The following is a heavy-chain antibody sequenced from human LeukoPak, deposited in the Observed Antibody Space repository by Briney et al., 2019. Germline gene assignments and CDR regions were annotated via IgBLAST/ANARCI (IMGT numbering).Heavy chain of an antibody. V-gene: IGHV3-21*01. CDR3: ARGYDWYFDL. CDR1: GFTFSDYG. D-gene: IGHD1-14*01. J-gene: IGHJ2*01. Sequence: TGGSLRLSCAASGFTFSDYGMNWVRQAPGKGLEWVLSISISSSYIYYPYSMKGRFTISRDNAKNSVYLQMNCLRGEDTAVYYCARGYDWYFDLWGRGTLVTVSS. CDR2: ISISSSYI.